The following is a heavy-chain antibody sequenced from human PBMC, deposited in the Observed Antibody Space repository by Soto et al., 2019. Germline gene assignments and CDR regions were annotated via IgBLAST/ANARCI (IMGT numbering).Heavy chain of an antibody. CDR1: GGTFSSYT. V-gene: IGHV1-69*02. CDR2: IIPILGIA. CDR3: ARRGELLSGAFDI. Sequence: SVKVSCKASGGTFSSYTISWVRQAPGQGLEWMGRIIPILGIANYAQKFQGRVTITADKSTSTAYMELSSLRSEDAAVYYCARRGELLSGAFDIWGQGTMVNVS. J-gene: IGHJ3*02. D-gene: IGHD1-26*01.